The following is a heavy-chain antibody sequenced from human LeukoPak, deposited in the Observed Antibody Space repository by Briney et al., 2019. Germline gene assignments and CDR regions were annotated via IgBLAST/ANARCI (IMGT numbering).Heavy chain of an antibody. CDR3: ARVPWGYSGYGPSDAFDI. V-gene: IGHV1-18*01. CDR2: ISAYNGNT. Sequence: ASVKVSCKASGYTFTSYGISWVRQAPGQGLEWMGWISAYNGNTNYAQKLQGRVTMTTDTSTSTAYMELRSLRSDDTAVYYCARVPWGYSGYGPSDAFDIWGQGTMVTVSS. CDR1: GYTFTSYG. D-gene: IGHD5-12*01. J-gene: IGHJ3*02.